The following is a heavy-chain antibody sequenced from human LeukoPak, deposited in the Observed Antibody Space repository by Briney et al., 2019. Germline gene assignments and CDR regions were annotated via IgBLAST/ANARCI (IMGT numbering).Heavy chain of an antibody. CDR3: ASEAATTYYYDSSGQSWDWFDP. Sequence: SETLSLTCTVSGGSISSSSYYWGWIRQPPGKGLEWFGSIYYSGSTYYNPSLKSRVTISVDTSKNQFSLKLSSVTDAVTAVDYWASEAATTYYYDSSGQSWDWFDPWGQGTLVTVSS. D-gene: IGHD3-22*01. J-gene: IGHJ5*02. V-gene: IGHV4-39*07. CDR2: IYYSGST. CDR1: GGSISSSSYY.